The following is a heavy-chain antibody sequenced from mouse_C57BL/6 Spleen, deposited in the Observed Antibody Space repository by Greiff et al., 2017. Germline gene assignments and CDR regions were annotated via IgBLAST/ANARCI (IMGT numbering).Heavy chain of an antibody. D-gene: IGHD2-2*01. CDR2: ISYDGSN. J-gene: IGHJ2*01. V-gene: IGHV3-6*01. CDR3: ARSTHGYYFDY. Sequence: DVQLQESGPGLVKPSQSLSLTCSVTGYSITSGYYWNWIRQFPGNKLEWMGYISYDGSNNYNPSLKNRISITRDTSKNQFFLKLNSVTTEDTATYYCARSTHGYYFDYWGQGTTLTVSS. CDR1: GYSITSGYY.